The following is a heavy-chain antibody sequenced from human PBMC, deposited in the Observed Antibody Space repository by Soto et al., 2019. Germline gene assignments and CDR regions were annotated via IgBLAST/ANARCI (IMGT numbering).Heavy chain of an antibody. J-gene: IGHJ4*02. V-gene: IGHV3-33*01. CDR1: GVIFKGYG. CDR2: VWHDESQK. D-gene: IGHD1-26*01. Sequence: QVQLVESGGGVVQPGRSLRLFCAVPGVIFKGYGMHWVRQAPGKGLEWVAVVWHDESQKYYADSVKGRFTISRDNSENTLYLEMNSLRVEDTAVYYCVRDGVGGTDFFGFFDYSGQGTLVTVSS. CDR3: VRDGVGGTDFFGFFDY.